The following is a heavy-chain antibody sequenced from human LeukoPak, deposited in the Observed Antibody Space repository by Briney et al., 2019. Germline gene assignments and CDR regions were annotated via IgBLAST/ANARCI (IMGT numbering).Heavy chain of an antibody. J-gene: IGHJ4*02. CDR3: AKEKIGGWYYFDY. CDR2: ISGTGTST. CDR1: GFTFNSYA. Sequence: GGSLRLSCAASGFTFNSYAMSWVRQAPGKGLEWVSGISGTGTSTYYADSVKGRFTISRDNSKNTLYLQMNSLRAEDTAVYYCAKEKIGGWYYFDYWGQGTLVTASS. V-gene: IGHV3-23*01. D-gene: IGHD6-19*01.